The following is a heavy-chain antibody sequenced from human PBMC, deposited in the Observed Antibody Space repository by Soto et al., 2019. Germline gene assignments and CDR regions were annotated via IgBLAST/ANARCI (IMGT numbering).Heavy chain of an antibody. CDR2: IYYSGST. Sequence: SETLSLTCTVSGGSISSGGYYWSWIRQHPGKGLEWIGYIYYSGSTYYNPSLKSRVTISVDTSKNQFSLKLSSVTAADTAVYYCARDRYSSRANWFDPWGQGTPVTVSS. V-gene: IGHV4-31*03. J-gene: IGHJ5*02. D-gene: IGHD2-21*01. CDR3: ARDRYSSRANWFDP. CDR1: GGSISSGGYY.